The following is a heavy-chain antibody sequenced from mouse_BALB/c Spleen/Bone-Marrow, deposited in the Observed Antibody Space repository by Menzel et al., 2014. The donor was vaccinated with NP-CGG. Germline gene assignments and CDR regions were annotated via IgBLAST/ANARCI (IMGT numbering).Heavy chain of an antibody. J-gene: IGHJ2*01. CDR1: GYTFSSYW. CDR3: ARDGIDY. CDR2: IYPGDGDT. V-gene: IGHV1-80*01. Sequence: QVQLLQSGAELVRPGSSVKISCKASGYTFSSYWMNWVKQRPGQGLEWIGQIYPGDGDTNYNGKFKGKATLTADKSSSTAYMQLSSLTSEDSAVYFCARDGIDYWGQGTTLTVSS. D-gene: IGHD1-2*01.